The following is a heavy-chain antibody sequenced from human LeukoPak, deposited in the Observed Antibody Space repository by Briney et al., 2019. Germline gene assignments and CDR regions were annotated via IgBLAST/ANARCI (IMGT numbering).Heavy chain of an antibody. V-gene: IGHV1-24*01. CDR3: AREMAPGSSSWYD. CDR1: GYTLTELS. CDR2: FDPEDGET. Sequence: ASVKVSCKVSGYTLTELSMHWVRQAPGKGLEWMGGFDPEDGETIYAQKFQGRVTITTDESTSTAYMELSSLRSEDTAVYYCAREMAPGSSSWYDWGQGTLVTVSS. D-gene: IGHD6-13*01. J-gene: IGHJ4*02.